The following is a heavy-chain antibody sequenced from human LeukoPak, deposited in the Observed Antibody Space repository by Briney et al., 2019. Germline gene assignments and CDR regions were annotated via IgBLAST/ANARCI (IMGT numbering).Heavy chain of an antibody. CDR2: LIPIFGPA. D-gene: IGHD6-13*01. CDR3: ARAGIAAAGTRHYYYYYYMDV. Sequence: SVKVSCKASGGTFSSYAISWVRQAPGQGLEWMGGLIPIFGPANYAQKFQGRVTITADESTSTAYMELSSLRSEDTAVYYCARAGIAAAGTRHYYYYYYMDVWGKGTTVTVSS. J-gene: IGHJ6*03. CDR1: GGTFSSYA. V-gene: IGHV1-69*13.